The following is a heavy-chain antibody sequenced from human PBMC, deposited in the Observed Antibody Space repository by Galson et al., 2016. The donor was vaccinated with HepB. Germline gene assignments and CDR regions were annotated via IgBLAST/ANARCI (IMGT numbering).Heavy chain of an antibody. V-gene: IGHV1-3*04. Sequence: SVKVSCKASGYIFTRYAMHWVRQAPGQRLEWLGWINTGNGNTKYSQKFQGRVAITGDTSASTAYMELSSLRSEDTAVYYCARGWVGASLYYHLGMDVWGQGTTVTVAS. CDR3: ARGWVGASLYYHLGMDV. D-gene: IGHD3-10*01. J-gene: IGHJ6*02. CDR1: GYIFTRYA. CDR2: INTGNGNT.